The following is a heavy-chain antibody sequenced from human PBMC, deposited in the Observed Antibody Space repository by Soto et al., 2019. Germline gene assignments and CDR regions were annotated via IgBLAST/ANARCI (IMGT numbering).Heavy chain of an antibody. D-gene: IGHD6-19*01. Sequence: EVQLVESGGGVVRPGGSLRLSCAASGFTFDDYGMSWVRQAPGKGLEWFSGINWNGGSTGYADYVKGRFTISRDNAKNSLYLQMNSLRAEDTALYYWARLYSSAWYGPGRYWGQGTLVTVSS. J-gene: IGHJ4*02. CDR3: ARLYSSAWYGPGRY. CDR1: GFTFDDYG. V-gene: IGHV3-20*04. CDR2: INWNGGST.